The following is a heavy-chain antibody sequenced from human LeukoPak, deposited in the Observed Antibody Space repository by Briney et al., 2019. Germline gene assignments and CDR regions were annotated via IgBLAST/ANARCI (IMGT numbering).Heavy chain of an antibody. CDR2: INPYSGDT. V-gene: IGHV1-2*02. Sequence: ASVKVSCKASGYIFTGYFLHWLRQAPGQGLEWMGWINPYSGDTRYEQKFQGRVTMTGDTSISTAYMELSRLRSDDTAVYYCATDYSRYFDYWGQGTQVTVSS. J-gene: IGHJ4*02. D-gene: IGHD2-15*01. CDR1: GYIFTGYF. CDR3: ATDYSRYFDY.